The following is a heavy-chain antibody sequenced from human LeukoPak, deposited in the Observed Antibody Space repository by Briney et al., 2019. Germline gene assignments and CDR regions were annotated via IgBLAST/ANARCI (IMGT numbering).Heavy chain of an antibody. Sequence: GGSLRLSCAASGFTFSSYAMHWVRQAPGKGLEWVAVISYDGSNKYYADSVKGRFTISRDNSKNTLYLQMNSLRAEDTAVYYCARDLGYGDTYGMDVWGQGTTVTVSS. J-gene: IGHJ6*02. CDR1: GFTFSSYA. CDR3: ARDLGYGDTYGMDV. V-gene: IGHV3-30-3*01. CDR2: ISYDGSNK. D-gene: IGHD4-17*01.